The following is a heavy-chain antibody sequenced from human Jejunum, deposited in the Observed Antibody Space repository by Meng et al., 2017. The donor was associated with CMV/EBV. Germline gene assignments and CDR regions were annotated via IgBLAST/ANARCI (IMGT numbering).Heavy chain of an antibody. V-gene: IGHV1-46*01. CDR2: FNPNGGTT. J-gene: IGHJ4*02. CDR3: AAKIEITYFDL. Sequence: SCKASGYTFSNFYIHWVRQAPGQGLEWMGVFNPNGGTTVYAQRFQGRVTMTGDTSTSTVYMEVHSLRSEDTAMYFCAAKIEITYFDLWGQGTLVTVSS. D-gene: IGHD3-9*01. CDR1: GYTFSNFY.